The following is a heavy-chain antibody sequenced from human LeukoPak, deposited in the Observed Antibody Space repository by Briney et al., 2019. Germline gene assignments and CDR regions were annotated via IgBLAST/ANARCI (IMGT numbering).Heavy chain of an antibody. CDR3: ARAREYNGYEFDY. CDR2: INTGSAYT. CDR1: GLTFSDYY. Sequence: PGGSLRLSCVASGLTFSDYYMSWIRQAPGKGLEWASYINTGSAYTNYADSVKGRFTISRDNAKNSLYLQMNSLRAEDTAVYYCARAREYNGYEFDYWGQGTLVTVSS. D-gene: IGHD5-12*01. J-gene: IGHJ4*02. V-gene: IGHV3-11*05.